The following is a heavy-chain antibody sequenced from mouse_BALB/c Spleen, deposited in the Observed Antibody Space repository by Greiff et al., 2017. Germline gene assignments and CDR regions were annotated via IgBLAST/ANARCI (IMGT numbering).Heavy chain of an antibody. CDR3: ARETMITPYYFDY. CDR2: ISSGGSYT. CDR1: GFTFSSYA. J-gene: IGHJ2*01. D-gene: IGHD2-4*01. V-gene: IGHV5-9-4*01. Sequence: EVKLMESGGGLVKPGGSLKLSCAASGFTFSSYAMSWVRQSPEKRLEWVAEISSGGSYTYYPDTVTGRFTISRDNAKNTLYLEMSSLRSEDTAMYYCARETMITPYYFDYWGQGTTLTVSS.